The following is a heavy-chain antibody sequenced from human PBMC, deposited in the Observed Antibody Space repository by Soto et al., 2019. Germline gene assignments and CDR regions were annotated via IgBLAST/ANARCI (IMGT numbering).Heavy chain of an antibody. Sequence: FQGRVTITRDTSASTAYMELSSLRSEDTAVYYCVRGEVLMDVWGQGTTVTVSS. D-gene: IGHD2-8*01. J-gene: IGHJ6*02. V-gene: IGHV1-3*01. CDR3: VRGEVLMDV.